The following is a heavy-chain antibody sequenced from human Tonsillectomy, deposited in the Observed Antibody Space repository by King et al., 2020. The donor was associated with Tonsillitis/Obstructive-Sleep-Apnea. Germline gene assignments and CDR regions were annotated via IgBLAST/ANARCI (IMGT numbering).Heavy chain of an antibody. J-gene: IGHJ5*02. Sequence: QLQESGPGLVKPSETLSLTCTVSGGSISSSSYYWGWIRQPPGKGLEWIGSIYYSGSTYYNPSLKSRVTISVDTSKNQFSLKLSSVTAADTAVYYCAPYDFWSGLFDPWGQGTLVTVSS. CDR3: APYDFWSGLFDP. D-gene: IGHD3-3*01. CDR2: IYYSGST. CDR1: GGSISSSSYY. V-gene: IGHV4-39*01.